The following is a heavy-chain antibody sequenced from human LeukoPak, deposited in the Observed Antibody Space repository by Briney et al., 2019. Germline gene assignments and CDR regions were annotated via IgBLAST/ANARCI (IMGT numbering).Heavy chain of an antibody. CDR2: VYPGDSDI. J-gene: IGHJ4*01. D-gene: IGHD2-15*01. V-gene: IGHV5-51*01. CDR1: GYSFTTYW. CDR3: ARARYCSSGTCYPGY. Sequence: PGLSLNISCQGSGYSFTTYWIGWVRPMPGRGLEWMGIVYPGDSDIRYTTSFQGQATISADKSISTAYLQWSSLKASEPAMYYCARARYCSSGTCYPGYWGQGTLVTVSS.